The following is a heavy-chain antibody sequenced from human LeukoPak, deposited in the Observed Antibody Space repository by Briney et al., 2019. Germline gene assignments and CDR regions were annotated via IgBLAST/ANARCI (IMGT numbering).Heavy chain of an antibody. V-gene: IGHV3-43*02. CDR1: AFTFGNFA. CDR2: ISADGATT. CDR3: AKATGSGSFLVDY. J-gene: IGHJ4*02. D-gene: IGHD3-10*01. Sequence: GGSLRLSCAASAFTFGNFAMHWVRQGPRKGLEWVSLISADGATTHYTDSVKGRFTVSRDNSKNSLFLQMNSLRTEDTAFYYCAKATGSGSFLVDYLGQGTLVTVSS.